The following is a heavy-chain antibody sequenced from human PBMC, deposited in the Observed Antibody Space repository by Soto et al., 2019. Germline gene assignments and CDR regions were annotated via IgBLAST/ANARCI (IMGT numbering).Heavy chain of an antibody. Sequence: EVQLLESGGGLVQPGGSLRLSCAASGFTFSSYAMSWVRQAPGKGLEWVSAISGSGGSTYYADSVKGRFTISRDTSKNTLYVPMNSLRAEDTAVYYCAKVRGAGTGRGVYDYWGQGTLVTVSS. V-gene: IGHV3-23*01. CDR1: GFTFSSYA. D-gene: IGHD1-1*01. J-gene: IGHJ4*02. CDR3: AKVRGAGTGRGVYDY. CDR2: ISGSGGST.